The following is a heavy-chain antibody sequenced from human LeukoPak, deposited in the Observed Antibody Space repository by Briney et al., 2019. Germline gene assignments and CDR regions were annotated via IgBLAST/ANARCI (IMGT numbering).Heavy chain of an antibody. CDR2: IRYDGSNA. V-gene: IGHV3-30*02. D-gene: IGHD5-12*01. Sequence: GGSLRLSCAASAFTISSYGMHWVRHAPGKGLEWVAYIRYDGSNAYYADSVKGRLPLSRDKSKNTLYIKMNSLRAEDPAVYYCANGYICWFDDWRQGSRVADPS. J-gene: IGHJ4*02. CDR3: ANGYICWFDD. CDR1: AFTISSYG.